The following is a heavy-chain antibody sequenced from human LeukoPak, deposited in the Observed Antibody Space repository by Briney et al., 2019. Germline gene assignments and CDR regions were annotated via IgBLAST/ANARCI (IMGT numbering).Heavy chain of an antibody. CDR2: IYSSGST. Sequence: SETLSLTCTVSGGSISSASYYWSWIRQPAGKGLEWIGRIYSSGSTNYNPSFKSRVTISVDTSKNQFSLKLSSVTAADTAVYYCAMRERLAAAFDYWGQGTLVTVSS. CDR3: AMRERLAAAFDY. V-gene: IGHV4-61*02. D-gene: IGHD6-13*01. CDR1: GGSISSASYY. J-gene: IGHJ4*02.